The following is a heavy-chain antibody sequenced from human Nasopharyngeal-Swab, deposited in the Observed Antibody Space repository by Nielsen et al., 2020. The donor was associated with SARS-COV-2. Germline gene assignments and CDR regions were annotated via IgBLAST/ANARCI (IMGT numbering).Heavy chain of an antibody. V-gene: IGHV3-74*01. CDR3: ARDYYYDSSGYYPWFDP. J-gene: IGHJ5*02. CDR1: GFTFSSYW. Sequence: GGSLRLSCAASGFTFSSYWMHWVRQAPGKGLVWVSRINSDGSSTSYADSVKGRFTISRDNAKNTLYLQMNSLRAEDTAVYYCARDYYYDSSGYYPWFDPWGQGTLVTVSS. CDR2: INSDGSST. D-gene: IGHD3-22*01.